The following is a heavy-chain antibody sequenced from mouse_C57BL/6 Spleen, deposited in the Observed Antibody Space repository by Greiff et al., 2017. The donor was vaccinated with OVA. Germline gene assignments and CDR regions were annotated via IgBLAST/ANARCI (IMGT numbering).Heavy chain of an antibody. CDR3: ARNGSDGEVYAMDY. D-gene: IGHD2-2*01. CDR1: GFTFSDYG. V-gene: IGHV5-17*01. J-gene: IGHJ4*01. CDR2: ISSGSSTI. Sequence: EVQLVESGGGLVKPGGSLKLSCAASGFTFSDYGMHWVRQAPEKGLEWVAYISSGSSTIYYADTVKGRFTISRDNAKNTLFLQMTSRRSEDTAMDYGARNGSDGEVYAMDYWGQGTSGTVSS.